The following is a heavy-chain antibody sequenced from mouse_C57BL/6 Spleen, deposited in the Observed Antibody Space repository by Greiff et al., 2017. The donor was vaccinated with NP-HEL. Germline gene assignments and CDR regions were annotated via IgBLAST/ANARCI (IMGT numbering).Heavy chain of an antibody. Sequence: QVQLKQSGAELVKPGASVKISCKASGYAFSSYWMNWVKQRPGKGLEWIGQIYPGDGDTNYNGKFKGKATLTADKSSSTAYMQLSSLTSEDSAVYFGARSDGSDPYYAMDYWGQGTSVTVSS. V-gene: IGHV1-80*01. CDR1: GYAFSSYW. D-gene: IGHD1-1*01. CDR3: ARSDGSDPYYAMDY. CDR2: IYPGDGDT. J-gene: IGHJ4*01.